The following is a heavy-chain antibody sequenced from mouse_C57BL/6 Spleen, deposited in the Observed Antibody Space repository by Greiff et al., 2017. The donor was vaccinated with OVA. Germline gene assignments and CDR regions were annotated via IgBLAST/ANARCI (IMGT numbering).Heavy chain of an antibody. CDR2: IWRGGST. J-gene: IGHJ4*01. CDR1: GFSLTSYG. Sequence: QVQLKQSGPGLVQPSQSLSITCTVSGFSLTSYGVHWVRQSPGKGLEWLGVIWRGGSTDYNAAFMSSLSITKDNSKSQVFFKMNSLQADDTAIYYCANNGGYGSSYDAMDYWGQGTSVTVSS. CDR3: ANNGGYGSSYDAMDY. D-gene: IGHD1-1*01. V-gene: IGHV2-5*01.